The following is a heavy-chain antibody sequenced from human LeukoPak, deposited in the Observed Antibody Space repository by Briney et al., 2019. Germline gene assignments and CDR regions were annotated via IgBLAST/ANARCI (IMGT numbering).Heavy chain of an antibody. V-gene: IGHV3-30-3*01. CDR2: ISYDGSNK. J-gene: IGHJ4*02. CDR3: ARAHIAIVVAVPDY. Sequence: GGSLRLSCAASGFTFSNYAMHWVRQAPGKGLKWVAVISYDGSNKYYADSVKGRFTISRDNSRNTLYLQVNSLRAEDTSVYYCARAHIAIVVAVPDYWGQGTLVTVSS. CDR1: GFTFSNYA. D-gene: IGHD2-15*01.